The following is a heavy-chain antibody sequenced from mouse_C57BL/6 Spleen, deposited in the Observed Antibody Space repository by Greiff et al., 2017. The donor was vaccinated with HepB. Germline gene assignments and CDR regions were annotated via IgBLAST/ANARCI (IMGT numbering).Heavy chain of an antibody. CDR1: GYTFTDYY. Sequence: EVQLQQSGPELVKPGASVKISCKASGYTFTDYYMNWVKQSHGKSLEWIGDINPNNVGTSYNQKFKGKATLTVDKSSSTAYMELRSLTSEDSAVYYCARRGGSSFAYWGQGTLVTVSA. V-gene: IGHV1-26*01. J-gene: IGHJ3*01. CDR3: ARRGGSSFAY. CDR2: INPNNVGT.